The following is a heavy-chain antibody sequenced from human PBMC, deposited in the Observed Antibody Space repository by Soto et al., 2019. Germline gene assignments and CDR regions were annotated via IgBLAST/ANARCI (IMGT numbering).Heavy chain of an antibody. V-gene: IGHV1-69*12. Sequence: QVQLVQSGAEVKKPGSSVKVSFKASGGTFSSYAISWVRQAPGQGLEWMGGIIPIFGTANYAQKFQGRVTITADESTSTAYMELSSLRSEDTAVYYCARVVTGTAAEYYFDYWGQGTLVTVSS. CDR3: ARVVTGTAAEYYFDY. D-gene: IGHD1-7*01. J-gene: IGHJ4*02. CDR1: GGTFSSYA. CDR2: IIPIFGTA.